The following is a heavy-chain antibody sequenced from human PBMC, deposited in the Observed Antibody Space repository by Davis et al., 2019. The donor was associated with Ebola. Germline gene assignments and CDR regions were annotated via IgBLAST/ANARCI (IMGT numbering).Heavy chain of an antibody. Sequence: PGGSLRLSCAASGFTFNKYWMHWVRQAPGKGLEWVSFIRYDGTDKYNADSVKGRFTISRDNSKNTLYLQMNNLRVEDTAVYYCAKEDYSSSSRPDHSYFFGMDVWGQGTTVSVSS. D-gene: IGHD6-6*01. V-gene: IGHV3-30*02. CDR3: AKEDYSSSSRPDHSYFFGMDV. CDR1: GFTFNKYW. CDR2: IRYDGTDK. J-gene: IGHJ6*02.